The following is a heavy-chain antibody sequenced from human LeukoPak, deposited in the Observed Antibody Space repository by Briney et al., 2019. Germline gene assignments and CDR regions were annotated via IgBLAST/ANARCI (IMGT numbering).Heavy chain of an antibody. D-gene: IGHD4-17*01. CDR1: GYSISSGYY. V-gene: IGHV4-38-2*02. Sequence: SETLSLTCTVSGYSISSGYYWGWIRQPPGKGLEWIGSIYHSGSTCYNPSLKSRVTISVDTSKNQFSLKLSSVTAADTAVYYCARVGVTTLTDYWGQGTLVTVSS. CDR2: IYHSGST. CDR3: ARVGVTTLTDY. J-gene: IGHJ4*02.